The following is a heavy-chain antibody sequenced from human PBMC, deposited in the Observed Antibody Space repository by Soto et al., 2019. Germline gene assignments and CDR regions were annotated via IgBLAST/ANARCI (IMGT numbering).Heavy chain of an antibody. J-gene: IGHJ3*02. Sequence: PGGSLRLSCASCGFPFINYAMLCVRPAPGNGLVWFSFICCSSSNIYYADSAKGRFTISRDNAKNSLFLEMNSLRAEDTAVYYCARDAPVQLWDAFDIWGQGT. CDR3: ARDAPVQLWDAFDI. V-gene: IGHV3-48*01. CDR2: ICCSSSNI. D-gene: IGHD5-18*01. CDR1: GFPFINYA.